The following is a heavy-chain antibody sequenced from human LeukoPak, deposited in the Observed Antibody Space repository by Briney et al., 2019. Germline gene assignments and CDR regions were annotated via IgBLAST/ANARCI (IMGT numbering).Heavy chain of an antibody. Sequence: GGALRLSCAASLFTFSSYAMCGVRQAPGKGLEWVSALSGSGGSTYYADSVKGRFTISRDNSKNTLYLQMNSLRAEDTAVYYCAKAPGVYCCYGMDVWGQGTAVAVSS. J-gene: IGHJ6*02. CDR1: LFTFSSYA. CDR3: AKAPGVYCCYGMDV. V-gene: IGHV3-23*01. CDR2: LSGSGGST. D-gene: IGHD3-10*01.